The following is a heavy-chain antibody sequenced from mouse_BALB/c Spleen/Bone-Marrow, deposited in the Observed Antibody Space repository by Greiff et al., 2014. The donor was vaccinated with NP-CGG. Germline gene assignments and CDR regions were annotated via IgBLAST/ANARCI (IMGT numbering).Heavy chain of an antibody. CDR1: GYAFSSSW. D-gene: IGHD2-4*01. CDR2: IYPGDGNT. J-gene: IGHJ3*01. Sequence: VQLQQSGPELVKPGASVKISCKASGYAFSSSWMNWVKQRPGQGLEWIGRIYPGDGNTNYNGKFKGKATLTADKSSTTAYMQLSSLTSVDDAVYFYALDDYDGLSWFAYWGQGTLVTVSA. CDR3: ALDDYDGLSWFAY. V-gene: IGHV1-82*01.